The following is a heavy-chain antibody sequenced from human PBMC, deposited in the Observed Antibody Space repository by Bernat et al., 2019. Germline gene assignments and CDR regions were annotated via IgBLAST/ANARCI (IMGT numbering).Heavy chain of an antibody. CDR2: ISGSSSPI. Sequence: EVQLVESGGGLVQPGGSLRPSCAASGFTFSSYSMTWVRQAPGKGLEWLSFISGSSSPIFYADSVKGRFTISRDNAKNSLYLQMNSLRAEDTAVYYCAREYGSGTWMGYWGQGTLVTVSS. V-gene: IGHV3-48*01. CDR1: GFTFSSYS. J-gene: IGHJ4*02. CDR3: AREYGSGTWMGY. D-gene: IGHD3-10*01.